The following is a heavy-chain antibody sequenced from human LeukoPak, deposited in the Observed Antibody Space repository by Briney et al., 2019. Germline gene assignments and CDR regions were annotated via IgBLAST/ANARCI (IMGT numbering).Heavy chain of an antibody. CDR1: GGSISSGDYY. Sequence: SETLSLTCTVSGGSISSGDYYWSWIRQPPGKGLEWIGYIYYSGSTYYNPSLKSRVTISADTSKNQFSLKLSSVTAADTAVYYCARGKWELLVDYWGQGTLVTVSS. J-gene: IGHJ4*02. CDR3: ARGKWELLVDY. V-gene: IGHV4-30-4*01. CDR2: IYYSGST. D-gene: IGHD1-26*01.